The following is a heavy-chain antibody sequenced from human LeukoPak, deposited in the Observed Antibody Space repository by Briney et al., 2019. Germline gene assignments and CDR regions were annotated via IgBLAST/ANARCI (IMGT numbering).Heavy chain of an antibody. J-gene: IGHJ4*02. D-gene: IGHD2-2*01. Sequence: SVKVSCKASGGTFSSYAISWVRQAPGQGLEWMGRIIPILGIANYAQKLQGRVTVTTDTSTSTAYMELRSLRSDDTAVYYCARDERGSCSSSSCYYFDYWGQGTLVTVSS. V-gene: IGHV1-69*04. CDR3: ARDERGSCSSSSCYYFDY. CDR1: GGTFSSYA. CDR2: IIPILGIA.